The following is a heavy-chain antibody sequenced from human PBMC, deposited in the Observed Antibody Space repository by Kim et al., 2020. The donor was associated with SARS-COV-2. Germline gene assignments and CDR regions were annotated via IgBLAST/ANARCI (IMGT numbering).Heavy chain of an antibody. Sequence: KSRVTILIDTSKNQFSLKLSSVTAADTAVYYCARVTVGDSTGYYYDAFDIWGQGTMVTVSS. J-gene: IGHJ3*02. CDR3: ARVTVGDSTGYYYDAFDI. D-gene: IGHD3-22*01. V-gene: IGHV4-59*01.